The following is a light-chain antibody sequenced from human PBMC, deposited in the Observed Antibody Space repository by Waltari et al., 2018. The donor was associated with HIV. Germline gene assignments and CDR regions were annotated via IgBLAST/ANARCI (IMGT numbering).Light chain of an antibody. CDR1: SSDVGGYNY. CDR2: DVN. Sequence: QSALTQPRSVSGSPGQSVTISCTGTSSDVGGYNYVSWYQHHPNKGPKLLIYDVNKRPSGFPYRFSGSKSGNTASLTISGLQAEDEADYYCCSYADTYFVVFGGRTKLTVL. J-gene: IGLJ2*01. CDR3: CSYADTYFVV. V-gene: IGLV2-11*01.